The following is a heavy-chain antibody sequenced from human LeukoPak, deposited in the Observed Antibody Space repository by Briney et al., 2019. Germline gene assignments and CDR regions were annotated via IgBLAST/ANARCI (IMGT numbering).Heavy chain of an antibody. D-gene: IGHD3-10*01. J-gene: IGHJ4*02. CDR3: ARESSGTFYFDY. Sequence: ASVKVSCKASGYTFTGYYMHWVRQAPGQGLEWMGWINPNSGGTNYAQKFQGRVTMTRDTSISTAYMELSRLRSDDTAVYCCARESSGTFYFDYWGQGTLVTVSS. CDR1: GYTFTGYY. CDR2: INPNSGGT. V-gene: IGHV1-2*02.